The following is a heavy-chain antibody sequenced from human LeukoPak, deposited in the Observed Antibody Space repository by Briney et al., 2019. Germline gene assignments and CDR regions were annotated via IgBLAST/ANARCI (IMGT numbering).Heavy chain of an antibody. CDR3: ASIYSSSWYVGLNWFDP. V-gene: IGHV1-69*01. CDR2: IIPIFGTA. J-gene: IGHJ5*02. Sequence: SVKVSCKASGGTXSSYAISWVRQAPGQGLEWMGGIIPIFGTANYAQKFQGRVTITADESTSTAYMELSSLRSEDTAVYYCASIYSSSWYVGLNWFDPWGQGTLVTVSS. CDR1: GGTXSSYA. D-gene: IGHD6-13*01.